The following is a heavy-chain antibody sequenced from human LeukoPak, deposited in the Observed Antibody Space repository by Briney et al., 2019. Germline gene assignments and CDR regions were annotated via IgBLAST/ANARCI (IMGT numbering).Heavy chain of an antibody. D-gene: IGHD3-9*01. Sequence: GGSLRLSCAASGFTFNNYAMSWVRQAPGKGLEWVSAISGRADNTYYADSVKGRFTISRDNSKNTLYLQMNSLRAEDTAVYYCAKVPTGYYSGGDAFDIWGQGTMVTVSS. CDR2: ISGRADNT. J-gene: IGHJ3*02. CDR1: GFTFNNYA. CDR3: AKVPTGYYSGGDAFDI. V-gene: IGHV3-23*01.